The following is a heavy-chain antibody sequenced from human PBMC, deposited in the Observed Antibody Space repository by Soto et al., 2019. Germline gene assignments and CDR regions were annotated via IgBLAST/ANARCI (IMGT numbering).Heavy chain of an antibody. CDR2: ISYDGSNK. V-gene: IGHV3-30*18. CDR3: AKPQYYYDSSGQFDY. D-gene: IGHD3-22*01. CDR1: GFTFSSYG. Sequence: GGSLRLSCAASGFTFSSYGMHWVRQAPGKGLEWVAVISYDGSNKYYADSVKGRFTISRDNSKNTLYLQMNSLRAEDSAVYYCAKPQYYYDSSGQFDYWGQGTLVTVSS. J-gene: IGHJ4*02.